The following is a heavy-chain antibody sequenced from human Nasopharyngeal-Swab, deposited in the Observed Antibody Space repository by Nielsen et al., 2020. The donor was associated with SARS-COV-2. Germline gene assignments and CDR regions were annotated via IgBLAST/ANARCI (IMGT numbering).Heavy chain of an antibody. D-gene: IGHD2-15*01. CDR3: ASLLVVGATDIDC. CDR2: IKPDGSEG. J-gene: IGHJ4*02. V-gene: IGHV3-7*03. Sequence: WIRQPPGKGLVWVASIKPDGSEGYYVDSVKGRFTISRDSAESSLYLQMNSLGAEDTAVYYCASLLVVGATDIDCWGQGTQVTVSS.